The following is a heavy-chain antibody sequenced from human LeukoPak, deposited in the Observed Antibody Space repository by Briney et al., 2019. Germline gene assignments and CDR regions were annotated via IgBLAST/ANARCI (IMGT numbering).Heavy chain of an antibody. CDR1: GYTFTGYY. V-gene: IGHV1-18*04. CDR3: ARDWRGSSGTKDY. Sequence: ASVKVSCKASGYTFTGYYMHWVRQAPGQGLEWMGWISAYNGKTNYAQKVQGRVTMTTDTPTSTAYMGLRSLRSDDTAVYYCARDWRGSSGTKDYWGQGTLVTVSS. J-gene: IGHJ4*02. CDR2: ISAYNGKT. D-gene: IGHD3-22*01.